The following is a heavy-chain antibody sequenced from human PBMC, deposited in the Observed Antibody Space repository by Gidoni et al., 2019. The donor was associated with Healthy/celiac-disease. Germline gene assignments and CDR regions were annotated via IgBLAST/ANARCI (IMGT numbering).Heavy chain of an antibody. CDR3: TTVRDVDTDLDY. CDR1: GFTFSNAW. V-gene: IGHV3-15*01. Sequence: EVQLVESGGGLVKPGGSLRLSCAASGFTFSNAWMSWVRQAPGKGLEWVGRIKSKTDGGTTDYAAPVKGRFTISRDDSKNTLYLQMNSLKTEDAAVYYCTTVRDVDTDLDYWGQGTLVTVSS. CDR2: IKSKTDGGTT. J-gene: IGHJ4*02. D-gene: IGHD5-18*01.